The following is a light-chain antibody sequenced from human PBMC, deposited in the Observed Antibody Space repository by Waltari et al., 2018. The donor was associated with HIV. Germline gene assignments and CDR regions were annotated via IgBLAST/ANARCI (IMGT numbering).Light chain of an antibody. CDR3: ASNRLDYTLI. J-gene: IGLJ2*01. CDR2: DVN. V-gene: IGLV2-14*03. Sequence: QSVLTQPASVSGFLGQSINISCTGISTDSRFYQYVSWYQQYPGKIPRLIIFDVNNRPSGVSDHFSGSMSGNSSSLTFSGLQSGDEAHYYCASNRLDYTLIFGGGTKLTVL. CDR1: STDSRFYQY.